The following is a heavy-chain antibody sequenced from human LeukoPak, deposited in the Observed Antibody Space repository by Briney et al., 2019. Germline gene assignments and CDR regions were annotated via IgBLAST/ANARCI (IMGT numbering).Heavy chain of an antibody. Sequence: GGSLRLSCVASGFNIGIYWMHWVRHAPGEGLLWVSRISADGSSTSYADSVKGRFTISRDNAKNTVYLEINSLRAEDTALYYCARGRISVAAVPDYWGQGTLVTVSS. CDR2: ISADGSST. CDR1: GFNIGIYW. CDR3: ARGRISVAAVPDY. V-gene: IGHV3-74*01. J-gene: IGHJ4*02. D-gene: IGHD6-19*01.